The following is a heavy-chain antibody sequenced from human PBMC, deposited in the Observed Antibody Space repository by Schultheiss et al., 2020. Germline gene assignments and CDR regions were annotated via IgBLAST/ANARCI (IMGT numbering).Heavy chain of an antibody. Sequence: SETLSLTCTVSGGSISSYYWSWIRQPPGKGLEWIGYIYYSGSTNYNPSLKSRVTISVDTSKNQFSLKLSSVTAADTAVYYCARGGVLIDGDAFDIWGQGTMVTVSS. CDR2: IYYSGST. J-gene: IGHJ3*02. CDR1: GGSISSYY. D-gene: IGHD4/OR15-4a*01. CDR3: ARGGVLIDGDAFDI. V-gene: IGHV4-59*01.